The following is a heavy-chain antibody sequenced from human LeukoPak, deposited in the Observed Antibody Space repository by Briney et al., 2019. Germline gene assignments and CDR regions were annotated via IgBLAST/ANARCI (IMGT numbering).Heavy chain of an antibody. Sequence: PGGSLRLSCAASGFIFSTYGMNWVRQAPGKGLEWVSSISTSCSYIYYADSVQGRFTISRDNAKNSLYLQMNSLRAEDTAVYYCASSPPRYDYYFDYWGQGTLVTVSS. CDR1: GFIFSTYG. CDR2: ISTSCSYI. V-gene: IGHV3-21*04. D-gene: IGHD5-12*01. J-gene: IGHJ4*02. CDR3: ASSPPRYDYYFDY.